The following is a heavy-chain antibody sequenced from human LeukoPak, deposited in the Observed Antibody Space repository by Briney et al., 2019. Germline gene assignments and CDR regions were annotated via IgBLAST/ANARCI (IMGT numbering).Heavy chain of an antibody. CDR3: GRGWEGYFDY. Sequence: GGSLRLSCAASGFTFSSYWMYWVRQAPGKGLVWVSRINSDGSNTSYADSVKGRFTISRDNAKNTLYLQMNSRRAEETAVYYCGRGWEGYFDYWGQGTLVTVSS. D-gene: IGHD6-19*01. CDR1: GFTFSSYW. J-gene: IGHJ4*02. CDR2: INSDGSNT. V-gene: IGHV3-74*01.